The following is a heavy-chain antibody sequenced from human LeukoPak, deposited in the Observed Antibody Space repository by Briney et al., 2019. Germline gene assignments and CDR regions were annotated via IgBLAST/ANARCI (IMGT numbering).Heavy chain of an antibody. D-gene: IGHD6-13*01. Sequence: ASVKVSCKASGYTFTSYDINWVRQATGQGLEWMGWMNPNSGNTGYAQKFQGRVTITRNTSISTAYMELSSLRSEDTAVYYCARVEKRGIAARGSFDCWGQGTLVTVSS. CDR3: ARVEKRGIAARGSFDC. J-gene: IGHJ4*02. CDR1: GYTFTSYD. CDR2: MNPNSGNT. V-gene: IGHV1-8*03.